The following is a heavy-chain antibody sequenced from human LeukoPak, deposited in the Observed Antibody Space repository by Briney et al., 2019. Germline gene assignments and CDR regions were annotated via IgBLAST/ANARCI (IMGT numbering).Heavy chain of an antibody. V-gene: IGHV4-34*01. Sequence: SETLSLTCAVYGGSFSGYYWSWIRQPPGKGLEWIREINHSGSTNYNPSLKSRVTISVDTSKNQFSLKLSSVTAADTAVYYCARGPKRITMVRGVIRPFDYWGQGTLVTVSS. CDR3: ARGPKRITMVRGVIRPFDY. D-gene: IGHD3-10*01. CDR2: INHSGST. J-gene: IGHJ4*02. CDR1: GGSFSGYY.